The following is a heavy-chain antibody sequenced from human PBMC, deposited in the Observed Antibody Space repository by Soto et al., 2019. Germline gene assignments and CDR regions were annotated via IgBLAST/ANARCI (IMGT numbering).Heavy chain of an antibody. V-gene: IGHV3-23*01. CDR2: ISGSGGST. CDR3: AKSGIFGVVIIGPSLLYYFDY. J-gene: IGHJ4*02. CDR1: GFTFSSYA. Sequence: GGSLRLSCAASGFTFSSYAMSWVRQAPGKGLEWVSAISGSGGSTYYADSVKGRFTISRDNSKNTLYLQMNSLRAEDTAVYYCAKSGIFGVVIIGPSLLYYFDYWGQGTLVTVSS. D-gene: IGHD3-3*01.